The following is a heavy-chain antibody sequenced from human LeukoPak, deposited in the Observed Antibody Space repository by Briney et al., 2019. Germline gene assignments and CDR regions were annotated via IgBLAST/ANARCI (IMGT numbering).Heavy chain of an antibody. V-gene: IGHV3-30*02. CDR1: GFTFSSYG. CDR2: IRYDGSNK. Sequence: PGGSLRLSCAASGFTFSSYGMHWVRQAPGKGLEWVAFIRYDGSNKYYADSVKGRFTISRDNSKNTLYLQMNSLRAEDTAVYYCAKDPSNYSGWFDPWGQGTLVTVSS. D-gene: IGHD4-11*01. J-gene: IGHJ5*02. CDR3: AKDPSNYSGWFDP.